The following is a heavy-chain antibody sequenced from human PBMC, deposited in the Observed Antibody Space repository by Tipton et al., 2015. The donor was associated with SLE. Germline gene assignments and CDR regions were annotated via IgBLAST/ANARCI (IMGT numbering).Heavy chain of an antibody. J-gene: IGHJ4*02. CDR3: ARDLYWDGFDY. D-gene: IGHD1-26*01. Sequence: TLSLTCAVYGGSFSGYYWSWIRQPAGKGLEWIGYIYTSGSTNYNPSLKSRVTISVDTSKNQFSLKLSSVTAADTAVYYCARDLYWDGFDYWGQGTLVTVSS. V-gene: IGHV4-4*09. CDR2: IYTSGST. CDR1: GGSFSGYY.